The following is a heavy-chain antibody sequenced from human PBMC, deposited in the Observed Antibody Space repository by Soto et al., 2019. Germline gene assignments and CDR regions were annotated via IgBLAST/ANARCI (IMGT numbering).Heavy chain of an antibody. Sequence: SETLSLTCTLSGGSVRVPDWWNWVRQSPDKGLEWIAEVHISGHSNYNPSLRSRVSVSIDSSKNQFYLNLNSVTAADTAIYYCARVRQGCSANNCYFDPWGQGTQVTVSS. D-gene: IGHD1-1*01. V-gene: IGHV4-4*02. J-gene: IGHJ5*01. CDR3: ARVRQGCSANNCYFDP. CDR2: VHISGHS. CDR1: GGSVRVPDW.